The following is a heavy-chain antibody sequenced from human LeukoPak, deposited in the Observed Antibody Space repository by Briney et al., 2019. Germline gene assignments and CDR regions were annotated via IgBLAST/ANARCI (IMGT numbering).Heavy chain of an antibody. J-gene: IGHJ4*02. CDR1: GFTFSSYA. D-gene: IGHD2-2*01. V-gene: IGHV3-30*04. Sequence: PGRSLRLSCAASGFTFSSYAMHWVRQAPGKGLEWVAVISYDGSNKYYADSVKGRFTISRDNAKNSLYLQMNSLRAEDTAVYYCAAIRGSCSSTSCLDYWGQGTLVTVSS. CDR3: AAIRGSCSSTSCLDY. CDR2: ISYDGSNK.